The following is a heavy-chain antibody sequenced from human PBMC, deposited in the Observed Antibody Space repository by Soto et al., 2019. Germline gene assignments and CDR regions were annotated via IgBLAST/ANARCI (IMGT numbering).Heavy chain of an antibody. D-gene: IGHD3-10*01. J-gene: IGHJ4*02. V-gene: IGHV1-18*04. Sequence: SVKVSCKTSCYTFTSFGVSLLRQALGQWLEWMGWISGYNGKTKYAQTLQGRVTMTADTSTSTVYLELRGLRPDDTAVYFCARDKMIDDYGLGTYDCWGQGTTVTVSS. CDR2: ISGYNGKT. CDR1: CYTFTSFG. CDR3: ARDKMIDDYGLGTYDC.